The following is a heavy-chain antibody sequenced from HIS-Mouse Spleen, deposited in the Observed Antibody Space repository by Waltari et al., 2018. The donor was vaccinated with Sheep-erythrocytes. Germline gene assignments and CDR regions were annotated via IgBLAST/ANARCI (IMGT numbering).Heavy chain of an antibody. CDR1: GFTFSSYT. CDR2: ISSSSSYI. V-gene: IGHV3-21*01. Sequence: EVQLVESGGVLVKPGGSLRLSCAASGFTFSSYTMNWVRQAPGKGLEWVSSISSSSSYIYYADSVKGRFTISRDNAKNSLYLQMNSLRAEDTAVYYCARDQGDSGSYYYYYGMDVWGQGTTVTVSS. J-gene: IGHJ6*02. CDR3: ARDQGDSGSYYYYYGMDV. D-gene: IGHD1-26*01.